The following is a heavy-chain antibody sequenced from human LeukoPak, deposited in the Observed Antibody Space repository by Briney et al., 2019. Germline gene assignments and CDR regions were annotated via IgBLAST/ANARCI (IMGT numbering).Heavy chain of an antibody. CDR2: INPNSGGT. CDR1: GYTFTGYY. Sequence: ASVKVSCKASGYTFTGYYMHWVRQAPGQGLEWMGWINPNSGGTNYAQKFQGRVTMTRDTSISTAYMELSRLRSDDTAVYYCARTRGGYCSSTSCYPFDYRGQGTLVTVSS. J-gene: IGHJ4*02. CDR3: ARTRGGYCSSTSCYPFDY. V-gene: IGHV1-2*02. D-gene: IGHD2-2*01.